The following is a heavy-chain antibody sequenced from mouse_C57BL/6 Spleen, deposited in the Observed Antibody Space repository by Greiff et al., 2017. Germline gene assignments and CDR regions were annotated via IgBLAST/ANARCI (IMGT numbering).Heavy chain of an antibody. CDR2: MDPSDSYT. V-gene: IGHV1-50*01. CDR3: ARSGVTVVATGNAMDY. D-gene: IGHD1-1*01. Sequence: VQLQQPGAELVKPGASVKLSCKASGYTFTSYWMQWVKQRPGQGLEWIGEMDPSDSYTNYNQKFKGKATLTVDTSSSTAYMQLSSLTSEDSAVYYCARSGVTVVATGNAMDYWGQGTSVTVSS. CDR1: GYTFTSYW. J-gene: IGHJ4*01.